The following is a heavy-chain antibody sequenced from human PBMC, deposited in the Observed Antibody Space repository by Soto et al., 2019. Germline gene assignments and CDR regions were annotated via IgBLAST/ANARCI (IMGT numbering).Heavy chain of an antibody. J-gene: IGHJ2*01. D-gene: IGHD4-17*01. V-gene: IGHV3-23*01. CDR1: GFTFSSYA. CDR2: ISGSGGST. Sequence: GGSLRLSCASSGFTFSSYAMSLVRQAPGKGLEWVSAISGSGGSTYYADSVKGRFTISRDNSKNTLYLQMNSLRAEDTAVYYCAKDLGAVSSLLDWYFDLWGRGTLVTVSS. CDR3: AKDLGAVSSLLDWYFDL.